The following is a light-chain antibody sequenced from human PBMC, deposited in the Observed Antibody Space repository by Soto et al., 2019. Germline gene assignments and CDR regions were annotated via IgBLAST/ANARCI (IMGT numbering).Light chain of an antibody. J-gene: IGKJ1*01. CDR2: AAS. CDR3: QQYNDWLWT. V-gene: IGKV1-9*01. CDR1: QDIAIY. Sequence: IQLTQSPASLAASLGDRVTITCRASQDIAIYLAWYQQKPGEAPKLLIYAASTLYGGVPSRFRGSGYGTEFTLTITSLQSEDFELYYCQQYNDWLWTFGQGTKVDIK.